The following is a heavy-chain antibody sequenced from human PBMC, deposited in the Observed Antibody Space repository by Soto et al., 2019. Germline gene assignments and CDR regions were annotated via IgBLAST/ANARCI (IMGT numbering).Heavy chain of an antibody. CDR3: ARDGGYSYGYDYFDY. Sequence: SETLSLTCAVSGGSISSGGYSWSWIRQPPGKGLEWIGYIYHSGSTYYNPSLKSRVTISVDRSKNQFSLKLSSVTAADTAVYYCARDGGYSYGYDYFDYWGQGTLVTVSS. CDR2: IYHSGST. D-gene: IGHD5-18*01. J-gene: IGHJ4*02. V-gene: IGHV4-30-2*01. CDR1: GGSISSGGYS.